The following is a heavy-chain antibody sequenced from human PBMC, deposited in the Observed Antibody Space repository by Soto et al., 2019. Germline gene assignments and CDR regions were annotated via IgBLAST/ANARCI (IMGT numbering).Heavy chain of an antibody. CDR2: IIPIFGTA. CDR3: ARGYCISTSCYAYYGMDV. Sequence: QVQLVQSGAEVKKPGSSVKVSCKASGGTFSSYAISWVRQAPGQGLEWMGGIIPIFGTANYAQKFQGRVTITADDSTSTAYMELSSLRSEDTAVYYCARGYCISTSCYAYYGMDVWGQGTTVTVSS. CDR1: GGTFSSYA. J-gene: IGHJ6*02. D-gene: IGHD2-2*01. V-gene: IGHV1-69*12.